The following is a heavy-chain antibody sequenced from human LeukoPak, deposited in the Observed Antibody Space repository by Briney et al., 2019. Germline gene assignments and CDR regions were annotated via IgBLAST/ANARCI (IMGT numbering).Heavy chain of an antibody. J-gene: IGHJ5*02. D-gene: IGHD3-10*01. V-gene: IGHV4-31*11. CDR1: GGAISNDGYF. CDR2: IHYSGRT. Sequence: SETLSLTCAVSGGAISNDGYFWSWIRQRPGKGLERIGYIHYSGRTFYNPSLNSRVTISVGAAQNLVSLKLDSVTAADTGVYYCARDAIEFSGWFDPWGPGTLVTVSS. CDR3: ARDAIEFSGWFDP.